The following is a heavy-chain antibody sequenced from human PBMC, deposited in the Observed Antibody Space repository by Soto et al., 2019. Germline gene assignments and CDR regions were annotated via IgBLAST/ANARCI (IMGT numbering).Heavy chain of an antibody. Sequence: PSETLSLTCTVSGVSISSSSYYWGWIRQPPGKGLEWIGSIYYSGSTYYNPSLKSRVTISVDTSKNQFSLKLSSVTAADTAVYYCARDDGDYVGYYYYYGMDVWGQGTTVTVSS. CDR3: ARDDGDYVGYYYYYGMDV. CDR1: GVSISSSSYY. J-gene: IGHJ6*02. D-gene: IGHD4-17*01. V-gene: IGHV4-39*02. CDR2: IYYSGST.